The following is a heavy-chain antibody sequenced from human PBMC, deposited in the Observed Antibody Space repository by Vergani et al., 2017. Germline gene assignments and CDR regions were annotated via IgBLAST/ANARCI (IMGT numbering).Heavy chain of an antibody. CDR3: ARSYNIAEYYFDY. V-gene: IGHV4-31*03. Sequence: QVQLQESGPGLVKPSQTLSLTCTVSGGSISSGGSYWSWIRQHPGEGLEWIGFIYYSGSTYYHPSLKSRLSISVDRSKNQFSLTLSAVTAADTAVYYCARSYNIAEYYFDYWGQGTLVTVSS. J-gene: IGHJ4*02. CDR1: GGSISSGGSY. CDR2: IYYSGST. D-gene: IGHD5-24*01.